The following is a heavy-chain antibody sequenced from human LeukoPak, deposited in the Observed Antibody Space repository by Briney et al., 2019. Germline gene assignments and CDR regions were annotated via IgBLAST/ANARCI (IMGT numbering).Heavy chain of an antibody. CDR2: ISGTIGDT. Sequence: GGSLRLSCVGSGFTFSHYAMAWVRQAPGKGLEWVSTISGTIGDTYYADSVKGRFTLSRDNSKDTLSLQMSSLRAEDTAEYFCVRLCRGVRGYFDYWGQGPLVAVSS. CDR1: GFTFSHYA. D-gene: IGHD3-10*01. CDR3: VRLCRGVRGYFDY. V-gene: IGHV3-23*01. J-gene: IGHJ4*02.